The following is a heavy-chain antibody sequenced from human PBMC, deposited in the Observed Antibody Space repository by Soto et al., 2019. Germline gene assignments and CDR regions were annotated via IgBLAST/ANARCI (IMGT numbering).Heavy chain of an antibody. CDR3: ARVWGGAFDI. D-gene: IGHD3-10*01. J-gene: IGHJ3*02. Sequence: SETLSLTCTVSGDSISTDYWSWIRQSPGKGLEWIGFIYYGGSTNYNPSLKSRVTISVDTSKNQFSLKLSSVTAADTAVYYCARVWGGAFDIWGQGTMVTVSS. CDR2: IYYGGST. V-gene: IGHV4-59*01. CDR1: GDSISTDY.